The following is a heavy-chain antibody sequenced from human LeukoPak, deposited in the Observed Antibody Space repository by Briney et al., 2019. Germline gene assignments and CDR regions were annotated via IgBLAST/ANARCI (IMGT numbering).Heavy chain of an antibody. D-gene: IGHD6-19*01. J-gene: IGHJ3*02. CDR2: IWYDGSNK. Sequence: GGSLRLSCAASGFTFSSYGMHWVRQAPGKGLEWVAVIWYDGSNKYYADSVRGRFTISRDNSKNTLYLLMNSLRAEDTAVYYCARDRAKWLVPPDAFDIWGQGTMVIVSS. CDR1: GFTFSSYG. CDR3: ARDRAKWLVPPDAFDI. V-gene: IGHV3-33*01.